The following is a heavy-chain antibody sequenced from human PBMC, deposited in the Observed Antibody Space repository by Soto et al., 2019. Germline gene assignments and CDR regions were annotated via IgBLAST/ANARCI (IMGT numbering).Heavy chain of an antibody. CDR3: ARVPDR. Sequence: PSETLSLTCSVSGVSITSSSHYWGWIRQSPGKGLECSGSVSYSWCTDHNPSLKCRATISVDTSKNQFSLNLNSVTAADTAVYYCARVPDRWGQGTLVTVS. V-gene: IGHV4-39*01. D-gene: IGHD2-2*01. J-gene: IGHJ5*02. CDR1: GVSITSSSHY. CDR2: VSYSWCT.